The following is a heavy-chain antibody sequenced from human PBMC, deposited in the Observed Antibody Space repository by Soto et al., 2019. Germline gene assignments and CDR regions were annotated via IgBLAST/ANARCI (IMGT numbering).Heavy chain of an antibody. Sequence: WTWIRQHPGQGLEWIGFISYSGSTYYSSSLKGRVAISADTSKNQFSLKLNSVTAADTAVYYCTRGDYWGHGTLVTVSS. CDR2: ISYSGST. V-gene: IGHV4-31*02. J-gene: IGHJ4*01. CDR3: TRGDY.